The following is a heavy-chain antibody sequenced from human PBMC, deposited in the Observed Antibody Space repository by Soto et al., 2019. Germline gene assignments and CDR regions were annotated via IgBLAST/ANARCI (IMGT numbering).Heavy chain of an antibody. V-gene: IGHV4-34*01. Sequence: QVQLQQWGAGLLKPSETLSLTCAVYGGSVSGYYWSCLRQPPGKGLEWIGEINHSGSTNYTPSLKSRVTISVDTSKHQFSLKLSSVTAADTAVYYCARRGKRGYCSGGSCYPIGSYYYYGMDVWGQGTTVTVSS. J-gene: IGHJ6*02. CDR3: ARRGKRGYCSGGSCYPIGSYYYYGMDV. CDR1: GGSVSGYY. D-gene: IGHD2-15*01. CDR2: INHSGST.